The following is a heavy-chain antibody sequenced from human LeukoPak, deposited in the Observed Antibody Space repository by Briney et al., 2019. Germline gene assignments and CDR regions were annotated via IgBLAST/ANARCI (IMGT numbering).Heavy chain of an antibody. CDR2: VTGSGGST. CDR1: GFTFSNYA. CDR3: AKWGDFDILTGYYVSDF. Sequence: GGSLRLSCVASGFTFSNYAMSWVRQAPGKRLERVSAVTGSGGSTYYADSVKGRFTISRDNSRNTLFLQMNSLRAEDTAIYYCAKWGDFDILTGYYVSDFWGQGTLVTVSS. V-gene: IGHV3-23*01. D-gene: IGHD3-9*01. J-gene: IGHJ4*02.